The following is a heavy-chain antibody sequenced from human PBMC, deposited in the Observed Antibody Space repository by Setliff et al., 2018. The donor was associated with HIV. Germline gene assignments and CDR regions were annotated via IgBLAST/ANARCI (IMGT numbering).Heavy chain of an antibody. D-gene: IGHD2-8*02. V-gene: IGHV3-9*01. CDR3: ARRLSTGQPDVFDV. Sequence: GGSLRLSCLASGFQFQFYAMHWVRQAPGKGLEWLPGITWNSVNIDYADSVRGRFTISRDNAKKSVFLQMESLTTEDTGIYFCARRLSTGQPDVFDVWGQGTKVTVSS. J-gene: IGHJ3*01. CDR2: ITWNSVNI. CDR1: GFQFQFYA.